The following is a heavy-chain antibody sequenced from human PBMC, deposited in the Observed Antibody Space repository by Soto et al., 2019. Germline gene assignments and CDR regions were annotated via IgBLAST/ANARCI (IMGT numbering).Heavy chain of an antibody. V-gene: IGHV4-59*01. Sequence: SETLSLTCTVSGGSISSYYWSWIRQPPGKGLEWIGYIYYSGSTNYNPSLKSRVTISVDTSKNQFSLKLSSVTAADTAVYYCARTYCSGGSCWSGFDYWGQGTLVTVS. J-gene: IGHJ4*02. CDR1: GGSISSYY. D-gene: IGHD2-15*01. CDR3: ARTYCSGGSCWSGFDY. CDR2: IYYSGST.